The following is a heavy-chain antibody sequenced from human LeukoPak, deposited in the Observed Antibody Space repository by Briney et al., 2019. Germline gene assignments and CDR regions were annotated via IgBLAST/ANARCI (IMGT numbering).Heavy chain of an antibody. CDR1: GYFFTGYH. J-gene: IGHJ5*02. Sequence: ASVKVACKASGYFFTGYHVQWMRQAPGRGLQWLGRISPDSGDTIYGQSFQGRVTLTRDRSSRTAYLELKWLTSADTAVYYCAALGSTMKGRTDPWGQGTPVTVSS. CDR3: AALGSTMKGRTDP. CDR2: ISPDSGDT. D-gene: IGHD3-10*01. V-gene: IGHV1-2*02.